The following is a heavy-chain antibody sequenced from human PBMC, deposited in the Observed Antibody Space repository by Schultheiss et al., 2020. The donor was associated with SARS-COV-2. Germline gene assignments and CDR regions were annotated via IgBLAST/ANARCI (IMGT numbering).Heavy chain of an antibody. J-gene: IGHJ4*02. Sequence: SETLSLTCAVSGYSISSGYYWGWIRQPPGKGLEWIGSAYHNGNTYYNPSLKSRVTISVDTSKNQFSLKLSSVTAADTAVYYCARSYDILTPFDYWGQGTLVTVSS. CDR3: ARSYDILTPFDY. D-gene: IGHD3-9*01. CDR2: AYHNGNT. CDR1: GYSISSGYY. V-gene: IGHV4-38-2*01.